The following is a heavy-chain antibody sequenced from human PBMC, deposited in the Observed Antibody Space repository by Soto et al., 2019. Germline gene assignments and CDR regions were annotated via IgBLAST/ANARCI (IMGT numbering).Heavy chain of an antibody. V-gene: IGHV2-5*02. CDR3: AHSRGYCSSTSCYAGFFDY. CDR2: IYWDDDK. CDR1: GFSLSTSGVG. Sequence: GPTLVNPTQTLTLTCTFSGFSLSTSGVGVGWIRQPPGKALEWPALIYWDDDKRYSPSLKSRLTITKDTSKNQVVLTMTNMDPVDTATYYCAHSRGYCSSTSCYAGFFDYWGQGTLVTVSS. J-gene: IGHJ4*02. D-gene: IGHD2-2*01.